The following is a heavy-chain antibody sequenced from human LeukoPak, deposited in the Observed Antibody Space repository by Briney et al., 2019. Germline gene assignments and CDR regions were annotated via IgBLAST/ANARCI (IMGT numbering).Heavy chain of an antibody. CDR1: GFTFSSYG. Sequence: PGGSLRLSCAASGFTFSSYGMHWVRQAPGKGLEWVAVISYDGSNKYYADSVKGRFTISRDNSKNTLYLQMNSLRAEDTAVYYCARDANLRGSYNYYYYGMDVWGQGTTVTVSS. CDR2: ISYDGSNK. CDR3: ARDANLRGSYNYYYYGMDV. V-gene: IGHV3-30*03. J-gene: IGHJ6*02. D-gene: IGHD1-26*01.